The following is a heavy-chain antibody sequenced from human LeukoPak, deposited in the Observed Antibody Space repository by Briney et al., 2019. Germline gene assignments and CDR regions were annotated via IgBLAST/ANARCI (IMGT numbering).Heavy chain of an antibody. V-gene: IGHV1-69*01. J-gene: IGHJ6*02. Sequence: GASVKVSGKASGGTFSSYAISWVRQAPGQGLKWMGGIIPIFGTANYAQKFQGRVTITADESTSTAYMELSSLRSEDTAVYYCARDSYCSSTSCYYGMDVWGQGTTVTVSS. CDR2: IIPIFGTA. CDR3: ARDSYCSSTSCYYGMDV. CDR1: GGTFSSYA. D-gene: IGHD2-2*01.